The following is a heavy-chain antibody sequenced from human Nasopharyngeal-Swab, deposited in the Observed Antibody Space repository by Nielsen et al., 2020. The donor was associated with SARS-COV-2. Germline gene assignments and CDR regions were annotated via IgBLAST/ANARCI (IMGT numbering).Heavy chain of an antibody. J-gene: IGHJ6*03. CDR3: AKDSVLLWFGELYYMDV. CDR2: ISSSSSTT. CDR1: GFTFSSYS. D-gene: IGHD3-10*01. Sequence: GESLKISCAASGFTFSSYSMNWVRQAPGKGLEWVSYISSSSSTTYYADSVKGRFTISRDNSKNTLYLQMNSLRAEDTAVYYCAKDSVLLWFGELYYMDVWGKGTTVTVSS. V-gene: IGHV3-48*01.